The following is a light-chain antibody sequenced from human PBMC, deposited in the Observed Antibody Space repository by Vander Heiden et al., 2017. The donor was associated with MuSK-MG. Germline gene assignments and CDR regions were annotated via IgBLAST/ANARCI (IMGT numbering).Light chain of an antibody. V-gene: IGLV3-19*01. Sequence: SSELTQDPAVSVALGQTVRITCQGDSLRSYYASWYQQKPGQAPVRVIYGKNNRPSGIPDRCSGSSSGNTASLTITGAQAEEEADYYCNSRDSSGNHRGVVFGGGTKLTVL. CDR1: SLRSYY. CDR2: GKN. CDR3: NSRDSSGNHRGVV. J-gene: IGLJ2*01.